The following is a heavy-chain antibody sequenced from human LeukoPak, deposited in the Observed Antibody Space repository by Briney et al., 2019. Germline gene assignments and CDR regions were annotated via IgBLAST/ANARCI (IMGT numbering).Heavy chain of an antibody. CDR3: ARAGFGKLSSSWFDY. V-gene: IGHV1-69*13. CDR2: IIPIFGTA. J-gene: IGHJ4*02. CDR1: GGTFSSYA. D-gene: IGHD3-10*01. Sequence: SVKVSCKASGGTFSSYAISWVRQAPGQGLEWMGGIIPIFGTANYAQKFQGRVTITADESTSTAYMELSSLRSEDTAVYYCARAGFGKLSSSWFDYWGQGTLVTVSS.